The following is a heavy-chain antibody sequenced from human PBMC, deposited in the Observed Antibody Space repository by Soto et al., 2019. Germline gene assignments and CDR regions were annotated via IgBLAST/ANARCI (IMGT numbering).Heavy chain of an antibody. Sequence: PGESLKISCKGSGYSFTTYWIAWVRQMPGKGLEWMGIIYPGDSDTRYSPSFQGQVTISADKSISTAYLQWSSLKASDTAMYYCARPMNPRTTGWFDPWGQGTLVTVSS. J-gene: IGHJ5*02. CDR1: GYSFTTYW. D-gene: IGHD4-4*01. CDR2: IYPGDSDT. V-gene: IGHV5-51*01. CDR3: ARPMNPRTTGWFDP.